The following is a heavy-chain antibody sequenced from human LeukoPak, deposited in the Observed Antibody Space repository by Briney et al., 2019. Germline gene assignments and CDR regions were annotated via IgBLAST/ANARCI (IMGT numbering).Heavy chain of an antibody. CDR2: ISAYNGDT. Sequence: ASVKVSCKASGYTLTTYGISWVRQAPGQGLDWMGWISAYNGDTIYAQNLQGRVTMTTDTSTNTAYMELRSLSSDDTAVYYCARDRQHYDILTAYPPFDNWGQGTLVTVSS. J-gene: IGHJ4*02. CDR3: ARDRQHYDILTAYPPFDN. V-gene: IGHV1-18*01. CDR1: GYTLTTYG. D-gene: IGHD3-9*01.